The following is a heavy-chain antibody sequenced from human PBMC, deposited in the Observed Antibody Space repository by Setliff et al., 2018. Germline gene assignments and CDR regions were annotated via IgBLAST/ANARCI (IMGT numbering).Heavy chain of an antibody. V-gene: IGHV4-4*07. D-gene: IGHD5-12*01. CDR3: ARDQWVRSPPLYFSYSMDV. CDR1: GGSIINSYY. J-gene: IGHJ6*02. CDR2: ISTSGST. Sequence: SETLSLTCTVSGGSIINSYYWSWIRQPAGKGLEWIGRISTSGSTNYNPSLKSRVTASLDTSKNQFSLKLTSVTAADTAVYYCARDQWVRSPPLYFSYSMDVWGQGTTVTVS.